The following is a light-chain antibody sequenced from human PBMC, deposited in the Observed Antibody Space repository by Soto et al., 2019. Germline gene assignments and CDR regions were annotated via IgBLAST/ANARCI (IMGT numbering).Light chain of an antibody. CDR2: GAS. CDR1: QSVSSSY. CDR3: QQYGSSPLIT. Sequence: SVGTVALYKKESAIRSCTPIQSVSSSYLAWYQQKPGQAPRLLIYGASSRATGIPDRFSGSGSGTDFTLTISRLEPEDFAVYYCQQYGSSPLITFAQVRRLEVK. J-gene: IGKJ5*01. V-gene: IGKV3-20*01.